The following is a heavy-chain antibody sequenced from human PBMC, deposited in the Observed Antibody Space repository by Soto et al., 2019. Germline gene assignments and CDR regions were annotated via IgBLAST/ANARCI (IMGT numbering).Heavy chain of an antibody. J-gene: IGHJ4*02. D-gene: IGHD6-19*01. CDR3: ARDEKQWLVLFLGY. CDR1: GFTFSSYA. CDR2: ISYDGSNK. Sequence: QVQLVESGGGVVQPGRSLRLSCAASGFTFSSYAMHWVRQAPGKGLEWVAVISYDGSNKYYADSVKGRFTISRDNSKNTLYLQMNSLRAEVTAVYYCARDEKQWLVLFLGYWGQGTLVTVSS. V-gene: IGHV3-30-3*01.